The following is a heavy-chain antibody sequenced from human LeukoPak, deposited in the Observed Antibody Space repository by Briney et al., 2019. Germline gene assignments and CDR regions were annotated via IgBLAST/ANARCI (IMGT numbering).Heavy chain of an antibody. CDR3: ARGVGSGWYFDL. V-gene: IGHV1-2*02. Sequence: GASVKVSCKASGYTFTGYYIHWVRQAPGQGLEWMGWINPNSGGTNYAKNFQGRVSMTRDTSISTAYMELSRLRSDDTAVYYCARGVGSGWYFDLWGRGTLVTVSS. CDR2: INPNSGGT. CDR1: GYTFTGYY. D-gene: IGHD3-10*01. J-gene: IGHJ2*01.